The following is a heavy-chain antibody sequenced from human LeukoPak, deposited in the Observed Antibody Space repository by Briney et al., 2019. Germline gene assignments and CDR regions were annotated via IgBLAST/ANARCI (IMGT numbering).Heavy chain of an antibody. CDR3: ARRISVRSLEWLLSEDWFEP. CDR1: GFTFDDYG. V-gene: IGHV3-20*04. J-gene: IGHJ5*02. CDR2: INWNGGST. Sequence: PGGSLRLSCAASGFTFDDYGMSWVRQAPGKGLEWASGINWNGGSTGYADSVKGRFTISRDNAKNSLYLQMNSLRAEDTALYYCARRISVRSLEWLLSEDWFEPWGQGTLVTVSS. D-gene: IGHD3-3*01.